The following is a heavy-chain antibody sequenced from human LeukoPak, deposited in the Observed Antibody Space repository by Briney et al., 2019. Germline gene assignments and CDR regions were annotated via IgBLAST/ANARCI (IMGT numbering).Heavy chain of an antibody. CDR1: GGSISNYY. CDR2: IYYSGST. V-gene: IGHV4-59*01. Sequence: SETLSLTCTVSGGSISNYYWSWIRQPPGKGLEWIGYIYYSGSTNYKPSLKSRVTISVDTSKNQFSLKLSSVTAADTAVYYCARGGYYGSGNDFRFDPWGQGTLVTVSS. D-gene: IGHD3-10*01. CDR3: ARGGYYGSGNDFRFDP. J-gene: IGHJ5*02.